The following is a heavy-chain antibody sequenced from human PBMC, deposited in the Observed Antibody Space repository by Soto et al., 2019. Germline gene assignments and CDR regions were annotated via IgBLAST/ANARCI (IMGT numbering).Heavy chain of an antibody. V-gene: IGHV3-30*18. D-gene: IGHD3-16*01. Sequence: QVQLVESGGGVVQPGRSLRLSCAASGFTFSSYGMHWVRQAPGKGLEWVAVISYDGSNKYYADSVKGRFTISRDNSKNPLYLQMNSLRAEDTAVYYCAKDYGRSYYYYGMDVWGQGTTVTVSS. CDR1: GFTFSSYG. CDR2: ISYDGSNK. CDR3: AKDYGRSYYYYGMDV. J-gene: IGHJ6*02.